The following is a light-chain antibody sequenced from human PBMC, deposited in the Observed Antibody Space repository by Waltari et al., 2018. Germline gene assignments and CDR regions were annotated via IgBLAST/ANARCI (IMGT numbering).Light chain of an antibody. CDR2: LNGDGSH. Sequence: QLVLTQSPSASASLGASVQLTCTLSSGHSHYAIASPTPQPKKAPRYLLKLNGDGSHTKGDGIPDRFSGASSGAERFLTISSLQSEDEGDYYCQTWDTDIHVVFGGGTKLIVL. J-gene: IGLJ2*01. V-gene: IGLV4-69*01. CDR1: SGHSHYA. CDR3: QTWDTDIHVV.